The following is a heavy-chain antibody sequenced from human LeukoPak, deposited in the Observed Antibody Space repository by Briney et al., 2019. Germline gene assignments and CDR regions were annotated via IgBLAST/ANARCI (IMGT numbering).Heavy chain of an antibody. CDR2: IDGSGGTT. CDR1: GFTFSSYA. D-gene: IGHD1-14*01. Sequence: PGGSLRLSCAASGFTFSSYAMSWVRQAPGKGLEWVSGIDGSGGTTYYADSVKGRFAISRDNSRNTLFLQMNSLRAEDTGVYYCAKVRQAETTRTNFDYWGQGTLVTVSS. V-gene: IGHV3-23*01. J-gene: IGHJ4*02. CDR3: AKVRQAETTRTNFDY.